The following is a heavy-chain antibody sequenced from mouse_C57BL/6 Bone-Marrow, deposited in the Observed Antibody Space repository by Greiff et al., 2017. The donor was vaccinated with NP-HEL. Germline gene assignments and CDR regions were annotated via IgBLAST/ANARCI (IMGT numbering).Heavy chain of an antibody. CDR1: GYSFTDYN. Sequence: ESGPELVKPGASVTISCKASGYSFTDYNMNWVKQSNGKSLEWIGVINPNYGTTSYNQKFKSKATLTVAQSSSTAYMQLNSLTSEDSAVYYCARGRTYWDSFAYWGQGTLVTVSA. J-gene: IGHJ3*01. V-gene: IGHV1-39*01. D-gene: IGHD4-1*01. CDR2: INPNYGTT. CDR3: ARGRTYWDSFAY.